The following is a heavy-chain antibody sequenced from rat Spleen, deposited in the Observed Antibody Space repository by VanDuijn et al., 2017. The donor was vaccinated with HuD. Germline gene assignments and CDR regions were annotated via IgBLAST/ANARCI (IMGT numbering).Heavy chain of an antibody. CDR1: GFTFSNYG. CDR3: ATDYYDGTYYYFDY. Sequence: EVQLVESGGGLVQPGRSMKLSCAASGFTFSNYGMAWVRQAPKKGLEWVASISTGGGNTYYRDSVRGRFTISRDDAKSTLSLQMDSLRSEDTATYYCATDYYDGTYYYFDYWGQGVMVTVSS. CDR2: ISTGGGNT. V-gene: IGHV5-25*01. J-gene: IGHJ2*01. D-gene: IGHD1-12*02.